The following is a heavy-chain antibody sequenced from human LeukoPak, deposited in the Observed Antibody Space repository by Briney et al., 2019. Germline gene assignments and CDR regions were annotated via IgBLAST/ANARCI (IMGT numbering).Heavy chain of an antibody. CDR1: GFTFSTYW. CDR2: IHGDGTFT. V-gene: IGHV3-74*01. Sequence: GGSLRLSCAASGFTFSTYWMRWVRQVPGKGLVWVSRIHGDGTFTTSADSVKGRFTISRNNAQNMVYLQMNSLRVEDTAVYYCARDLVLGSGSYGQWGQGTLVTVSS. J-gene: IGHJ4*02. CDR3: ARDLVLGSGSYGQ. D-gene: IGHD3-10*01.